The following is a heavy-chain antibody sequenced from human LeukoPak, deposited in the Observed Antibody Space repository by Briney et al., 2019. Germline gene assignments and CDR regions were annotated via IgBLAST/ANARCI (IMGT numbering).Heavy chain of an antibody. CDR3: AKVRYQLLIDY. Sequence: PGGSLRLSCAASGFTFSSYEMNWVRQAPGKGLEWVANINQDGSEKYFVASVKGRFTISRDNSKTTLYLQMTSLRADDTAVYYCAKVRYQLLIDYWGQGTLVTVSS. CDR1: GFTFSSYE. J-gene: IGHJ4*02. V-gene: IGHV3-7*01. D-gene: IGHD2-2*01. CDR2: INQDGSEK.